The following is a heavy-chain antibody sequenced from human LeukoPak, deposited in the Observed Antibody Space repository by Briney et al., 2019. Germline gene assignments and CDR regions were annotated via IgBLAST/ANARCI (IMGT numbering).Heavy chain of an antibody. CDR1: GGTFSSYT. CDR2: IIPILGIS. J-gene: IGHJ4*02. V-gene: IGHV1-69*04. Sequence: SVKVSCKASGGTFSSYTISWVRQTPGQGLEWMGKIIPILGISYYAQKFQGRVTITADKSTGTASMELGSLRSEDTAVYYCARDQEAAGTRGIYYFDYWGQGTLVTVSS. D-gene: IGHD6-13*01. CDR3: ARDQEAAGTRGIYYFDY.